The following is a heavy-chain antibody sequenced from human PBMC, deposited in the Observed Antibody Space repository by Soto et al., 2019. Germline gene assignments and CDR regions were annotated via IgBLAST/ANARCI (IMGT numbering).Heavy chain of an antibody. Sequence: QVQLVESGGGVVQPGRSLRLSCAASRFTFSSYGMHWVRQAPGKGLEWVAVISYDGSNKYYADSVKGRFTISRDNSKNTLYLQMNSLRAEDTAVYYCAKGPQYSSSSVGWFDPWGQGTLVTVSS. J-gene: IGHJ5*02. D-gene: IGHD6-13*01. CDR3: AKGPQYSSSSVGWFDP. CDR2: ISYDGSNK. V-gene: IGHV3-30*18. CDR1: RFTFSSYG.